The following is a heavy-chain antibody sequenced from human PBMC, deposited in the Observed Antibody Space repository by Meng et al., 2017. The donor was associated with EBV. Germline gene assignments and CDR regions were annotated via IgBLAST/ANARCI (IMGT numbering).Heavy chain of an antibody. V-gene: IGHV2-5*02. CDR3: AHIIAARPFDY. CDR2: IYWDDDE. J-gene: IGHJ4*02. Sequence: HIPFKGSVPPLPNPQQPLRLPWSVSGFYRRHRGVVVGWIRQPPGKALEWLALIYWDDDERYSPSLKSRLTITKDTSKNQVVLTMTNMDPVDAATYYCAHIIAARPFDYWGQGTLVTVSS. CDR1: GFYRRHRGVV. D-gene: IGHD6-6*01.